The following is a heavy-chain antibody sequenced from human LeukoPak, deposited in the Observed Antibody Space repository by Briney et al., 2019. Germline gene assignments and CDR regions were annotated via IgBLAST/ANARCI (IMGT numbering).Heavy chain of an antibody. CDR2: IYYSGST. CDR1: GGSISSSSYY. V-gene: IGHV4-39*07. D-gene: IGHD4-17*01. Sequence: SETLSLTCTVSGGSISSSSYYWGWIRQPPGKGLGWIGSIYYSGSTNYNPSLKSRVTISVDTSKNQFSLKLSSVTAADTAVYYCARGLIYGKGAFDIWGQGTMVTVSS. J-gene: IGHJ3*02. CDR3: ARGLIYGKGAFDI.